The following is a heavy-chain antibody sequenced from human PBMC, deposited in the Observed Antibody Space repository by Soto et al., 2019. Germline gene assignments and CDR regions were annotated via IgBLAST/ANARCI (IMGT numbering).Heavy chain of an antibody. CDR1: GGSFSSYY. CDR3: ARKQVRFSIAAVGGLDY. CDR2: MSHSRST. Sequence: SETLSLTCAVYGGSFSSYYWSWISQPPGKGREWIGGMSHSRSTNCNLTLKSRVTISVDTSKDQFSLKVSSVTAGDTAVYYCARKQVRFSIAAVGGLDYWGQGTLVTVSS. D-gene: IGHD6-13*01. V-gene: IGHV4-34*01. J-gene: IGHJ4*02.